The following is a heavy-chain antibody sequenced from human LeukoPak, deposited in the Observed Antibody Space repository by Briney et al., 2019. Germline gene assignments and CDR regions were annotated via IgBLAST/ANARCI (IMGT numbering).Heavy chain of an antibody. Sequence: ASVKVSCKASGGTFSSYAISWVRQAPGQGLEWMGWINPNSGGTNYAQKFQGWVTMTRDTSISTAYMELSRLRSDDTAVYYCAREGVVLGSSPLDYWGQGTLVTVSS. J-gene: IGHJ4*02. CDR3: AREGVVLGSSPLDY. CDR1: GGTFSSYA. CDR2: INPNSGGT. V-gene: IGHV1-2*04. D-gene: IGHD2-8*02.